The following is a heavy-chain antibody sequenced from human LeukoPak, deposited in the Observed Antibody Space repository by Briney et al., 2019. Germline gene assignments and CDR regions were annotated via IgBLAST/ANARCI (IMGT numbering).Heavy chain of an antibody. CDR3: ARDTSLYYYDSSGYYSNWFDP. Sequence: GGSLRLSCAASGFTFSSYWMHWVRQAPGKGLVWVSRINSDGSSTSYADSVKGRLTISRDNAKNTLYLQMNSLRAEDTAVYYCARDTSLYYYDSSGYYSNWFDPWGQGTLVTVSS. J-gene: IGHJ5*02. D-gene: IGHD3-22*01. CDR2: INSDGSST. V-gene: IGHV3-74*01. CDR1: GFTFSSYW.